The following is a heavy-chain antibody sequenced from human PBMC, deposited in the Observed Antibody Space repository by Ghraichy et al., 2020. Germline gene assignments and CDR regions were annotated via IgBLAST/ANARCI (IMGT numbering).Heavy chain of an antibody. CDR3: ARGLGYCSGSSCFYYGMDV. Sequence: SGKVSCKASGGSFSDYAINWVRQAPGQGLEWMGGIIPIFGIRNHAQRFQGRVTVTADEGTSTAYMELSSLRSDDTAVYYCARGLGYCSGSSCFYYGMDVWGQGTTVTVSS. CDR2: IIPIFGIR. CDR1: GGSFSDYA. J-gene: IGHJ6*02. D-gene: IGHD2-2*01. V-gene: IGHV1-69*13.